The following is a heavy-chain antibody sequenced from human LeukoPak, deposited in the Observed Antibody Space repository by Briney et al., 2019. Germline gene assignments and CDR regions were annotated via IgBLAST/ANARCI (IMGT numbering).Heavy chain of an antibody. Sequence: SETLSLTCTVSGGSVSSGSYYWSWIRQPPGKGLEWIGYIYYSGSAKYNPSLKSRVTISVDTSKNQFSMKLTSVTAADTAVYYCARGFGDWGLSWFDPWGQGTLVTVSS. CDR1: GGSVSSGSYY. CDR2: IYYSGSA. CDR3: ARGFGDWGLSWFDP. V-gene: IGHV4-61*01. D-gene: IGHD3-10*01. J-gene: IGHJ5*02.